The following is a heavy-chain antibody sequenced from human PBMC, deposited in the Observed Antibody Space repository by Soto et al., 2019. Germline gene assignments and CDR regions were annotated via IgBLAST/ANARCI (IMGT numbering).Heavy chain of an antibody. CDR3: GRDGAYDRY. Sequence: VQVVESGGALVQPGGSLRLSCTVSGFTFEGFWMSWVRQAPGRGPQWVAYIDHGGRETHYVDSVRGRFTISRDNAQSTLYLQMNSLRVEDTAIYSCGRDGAYDRYWGQGHLVTVSS. J-gene: IGHJ4*02. V-gene: IGHV3-7*04. CDR1: GFTFEGFW. D-gene: IGHD5-12*01. CDR2: IDHGGRET.